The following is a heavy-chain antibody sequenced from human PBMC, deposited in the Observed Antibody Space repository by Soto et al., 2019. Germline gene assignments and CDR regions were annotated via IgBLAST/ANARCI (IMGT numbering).Heavy chain of an antibody. Sequence: GSLRLSCAASGFTLRTYWMHWVRQAPGKGLVWVSRISSAGSSTSYADSVKGRFTISRDNAKNTLYLQMNSLRAEDTAVYYCARQLPTAIRGGGYYYSYGMDVWGQGTTVTVS. D-gene: IGHD2-2*02. CDR3: ARQLPTAIRGGGYYYSYGMDV. V-gene: IGHV3-74*01. CDR2: ISSAGSST. CDR1: GFTLRTYW. J-gene: IGHJ6*02.